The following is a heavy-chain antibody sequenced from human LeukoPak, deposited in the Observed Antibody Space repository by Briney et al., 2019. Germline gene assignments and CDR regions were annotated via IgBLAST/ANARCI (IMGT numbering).Heavy chain of an antibody. V-gene: IGHV3-48*02. J-gene: IGHJ4*02. Sequence: PGGSLRHSCAAFGFTFSTYAMSWVRQAPGKGPEWVSYISGSSRTIYYADSVKGRFTISRDNAKNSLYLQMNSLRDEDTAVYYCARNEWADYWGQGTLVTVSS. D-gene: IGHD1-26*01. CDR3: ARNEWADY. CDR1: GFTFSTYA. CDR2: ISGSSRTI.